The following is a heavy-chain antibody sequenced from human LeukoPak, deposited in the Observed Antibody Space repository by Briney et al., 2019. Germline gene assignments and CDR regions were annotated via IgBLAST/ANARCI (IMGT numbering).Heavy chain of an antibody. V-gene: IGHV1-8*01. CDR2: MDPNSDNT. CDR1: GYTFTSYD. J-gene: IGHJ4*02. CDR3: MSTSNWGSVIFDY. Sequence: GASVKVSCKASGYTFTSYDIHWARQATGQGLEWMGWMDPNSDNTIYAQKFQGRVTMTRNTSISTAYMELRSLRSEDTAVYYRMSTSNWGSVIFDYWGQGTLVTVSS. D-gene: IGHD7-27*01.